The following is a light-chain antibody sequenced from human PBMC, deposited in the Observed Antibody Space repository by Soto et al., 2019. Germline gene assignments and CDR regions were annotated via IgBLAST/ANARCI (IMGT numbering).Light chain of an antibody. V-gene: IGKV3-15*01. CDR2: GAS. Sequence: ERVMTQSPATVSVSPGERATLSCRASQSVSSNLAWYQQKPGQAPRLLIYGASTRATGIPARFSGSGSGTEFTLTIGSLQSEDFAVYYCQQYNNWPHTFCQGTKLEIK. CDR1: QSVSSN. J-gene: IGKJ2*01. CDR3: QQYNNWPHT.